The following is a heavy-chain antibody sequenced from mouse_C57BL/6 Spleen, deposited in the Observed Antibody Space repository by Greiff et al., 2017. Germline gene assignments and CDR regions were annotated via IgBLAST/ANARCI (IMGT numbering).Heavy chain of an antibody. CDR2: ISSGGSYT. Sequence: EVKLVESGGDLVKPGGSLKLSCAASGFTFSSYGMSWVRQTPDKRLEWVATISSGGSYTYYPDSVKGRFTISRANAKNTLYLQMSSLKSEDTAMYYCERNWDGYYFDYWGQGTTLTVSS. CDR3: ERNWDGYYFDY. CDR1: GFTFSSYG. J-gene: IGHJ2*01. D-gene: IGHD4-1*01. V-gene: IGHV5-6*01.